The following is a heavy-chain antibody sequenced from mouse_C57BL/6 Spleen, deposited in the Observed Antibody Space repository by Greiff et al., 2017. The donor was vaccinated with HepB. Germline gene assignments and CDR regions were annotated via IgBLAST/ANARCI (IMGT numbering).Heavy chain of an antibody. D-gene: IGHD2-3*01. CDR1: GYTFTDYY. Sequence: EVQLQQSGPELVKPGASVKISCKASGYTFTDYYMNWVKQSHGKSLEWIGDINPNNGGTSYNQKFKGKATLTVDKSSSTAYMELRSLTSEDSAVYYCARMDDGLDYWGQGTTLTVSS. V-gene: IGHV1-26*01. CDR2: INPNNGGT. J-gene: IGHJ2*01. CDR3: ARMDDGLDY.